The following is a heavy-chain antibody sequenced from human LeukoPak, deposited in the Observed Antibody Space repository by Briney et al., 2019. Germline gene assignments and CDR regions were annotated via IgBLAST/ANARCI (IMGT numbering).Heavy chain of an antibody. J-gene: IGHJ6*04. CDR1: GFTVSSNH. V-gene: IGHV3-53*01. CDR2: IYNDGNT. Sequence: GGSLRLSCAASGFTVSSNHMSWVRQAPGKGLEWVSVIYNDGNTYYTDSVKGRFTISRDNSKNTVFLQMNSPRAEDTAMYYCARDREVVTARAQMDVWGKGTTVTVSS. D-gene: IGHD2-21*02. CDR3: ARDREVVTARAQMDV.